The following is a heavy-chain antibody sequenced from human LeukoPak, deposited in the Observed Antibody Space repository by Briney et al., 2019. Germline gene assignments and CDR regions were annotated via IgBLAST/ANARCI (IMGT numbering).Heavy chain of an antibody. J-gene: IGHJ3*02. CDR2: ISSSGGST. V-gene: IGHV3-23*01. D-gene: IGHD2-15*01. CDR1: GFTFSSYA. Sequence: PGGSLRLSCAASGFTFSSYAMSWLRQAPGKGLEWVSAISSSGGSTYYADSVKGRFTISRDNSKNTLYLQMNSLRAEDTAVYYCAKDLYCSGGSCYRTVTDAFDIWGQGTMVTVSS. CDR3: AKDLYCSGGSCYRTVTDAFDI.